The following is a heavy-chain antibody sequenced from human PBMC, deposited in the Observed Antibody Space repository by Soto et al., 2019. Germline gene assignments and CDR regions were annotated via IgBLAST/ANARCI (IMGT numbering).Heavy chain of an antibody. Sequence: GGSLRLSCAASGFTFSSYAMSWVRQAPGKGLEWVSAISGSGGSTYYADSVKARFTISRDNSKNTLYLQMNCLRAEDTAVYYCAKDQGRDYSDYWGAFDIWGQGTMVTVSS. J-gene: IGHJ3*02. CDR3: AKDQGRDYSDYWGAFDI. V-gene: IGHV3-23*01. CDR1: GFTFSSYA. CDR2: ISGSGGST. D-gene: IGHD4-17*01.